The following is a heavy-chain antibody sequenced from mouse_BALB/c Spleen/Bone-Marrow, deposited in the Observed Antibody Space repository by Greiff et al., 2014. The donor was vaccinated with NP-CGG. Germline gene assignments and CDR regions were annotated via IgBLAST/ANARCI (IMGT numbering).Heavy chain of an antibody. D-gene: IGHD2-4*01. Sequence: DVKLVESGPGLVKPSQSLSLTCTVTGYSITSDYAWNWIRQFPGNKLEWMGYISYSDSTSYNPSLKSRISITRDTSKNQFFLQLNSVTTEDTATYYCARDDYGVWGAGTTVTVSS. J-gene: IGHJ1*01. CDR2: ISYSDST. CDR3: ARDDYGV. CDR1: GYSITSDYA. V-gene: IGHV3-2*02.